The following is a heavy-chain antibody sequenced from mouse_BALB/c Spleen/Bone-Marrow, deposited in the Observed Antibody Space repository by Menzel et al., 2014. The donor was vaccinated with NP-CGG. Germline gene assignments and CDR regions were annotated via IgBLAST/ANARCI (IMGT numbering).Heavy chain of an antibody. D-gene: IGHD1-2*01. CDR2: INPSSGYT. J-gene: IGHJ2*01. CDR3: ARFITTATEYFDY. Sequence: QVQLKESGAELARPGASVKMSCKASSYTFTSYTMHWVKQRPGQGLEWIGYINPSSGYTNYNQKFKDKATLTADKSSSTAYMQLSSLTSEDSAVYYCARFITTATEYFDYWGQGTTLTVSS. CDR1: SYTFTSYT. V-gene: IGHV1-4*01.